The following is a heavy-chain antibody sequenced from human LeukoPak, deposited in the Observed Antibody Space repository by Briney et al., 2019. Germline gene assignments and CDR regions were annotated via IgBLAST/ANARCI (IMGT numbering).Heavy chain of an antibody. CDR2: INHSGST. CDR3: ARHVRGIAVAGIDY. D-gene: IGHD6-19*01. J-gene: IGHJ4*02. Sequence: SETLSLTCTVSGDSISRYYWSWIRQPPGKGLEWIGEINHSGSTNYNPSLKSRVTISVDTSKNQFSLKLSSVTAADTAVYYCARHVRGIAVAGIDYWGQGTLVTVSS. CDR1: GDSISRYY. V-gene: IGHV4-34*01.